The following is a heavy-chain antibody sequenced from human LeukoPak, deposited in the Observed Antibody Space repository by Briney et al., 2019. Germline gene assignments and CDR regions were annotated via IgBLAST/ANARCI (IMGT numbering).Heavy chain of an antibody. V-gene: IGHV4-4*07. CDR2: IYTSGST. CDR1: IHPNSRYH. D-gene: IGHD2-15*01. Sequence: SDTLTLTCTVSIHPNSRYHGSWLPHPAGKGLEWIGRIYTSGSTNYNPSLKSRVTMSVDTSKNQFSLKMSSVTAADTAVYYCAREGVVVVAATHYWGQGTLVTVSS. J-gene: IGHJ4*02. CDR3: AREGVVVVAATHY.